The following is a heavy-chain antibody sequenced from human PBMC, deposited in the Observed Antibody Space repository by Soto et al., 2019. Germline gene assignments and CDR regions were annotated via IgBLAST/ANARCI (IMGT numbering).Heavy chain of an antibody. CDR3: SGCSGGACHQNYGMDV. V-gene: IGHV3-21*01. Sequence: EVHLVESGGGLVKPGGSLRLSCAVSGFTFSSCTMNWVRQAPGKGLEWVSSISPSTSHIYYADSVKGRFTISRDNAKNSLFLQMNRLRAEDTAVYYCSGCSGGACHQNYGMDVWGKGTTVTVSS. D-gene: IGHD2-15*01. CDR1: GFTFSSCT. J-gene: IGHJ6*04. CDR2: ISPSTSHI.